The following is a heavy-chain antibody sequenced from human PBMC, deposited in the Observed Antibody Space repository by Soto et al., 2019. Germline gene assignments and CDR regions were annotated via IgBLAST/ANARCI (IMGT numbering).Heavy chain of an antibody. V-gene: IGHV2-5*02. J-gene: IGHJ4*02. Sequence: QITLKESGPTLVKPTQTLTLTCTFSGFSLTSNAVGVGWFRQPPGKALEWLALIDWDDDNHYSPSLKSRLTFTKDTSKNQVVLIMTNMDPVDTATYYCAHGSGWLFDFWGQGTLVTVSS. CDR2: IDWDDDN. CDR1: GFSLTSNAVG. CDR3: AHGSGWLFDF. D-gene: IGHD6-19*01.